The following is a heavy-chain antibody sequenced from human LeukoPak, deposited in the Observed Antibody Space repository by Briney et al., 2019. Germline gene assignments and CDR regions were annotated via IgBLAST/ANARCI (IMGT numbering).Heavy chain of an antibody. CDR1: GFTFDDYG. V-gene: IGHV3-20*01. D-gene: IGHD6-19*01. CDR2: INWNGGST. CDR3: ARAYGYSSGDAFDI. J-gene: IGHJ3*02. Sequence: PGGSLRLSCAASGFTFDDYGMSWVRQALGKGLEWVSGINWNGGSTSYIDSVKGGFTISRDNAKNSLYLQMNSLRAEDTALYHCARAYGYSSGDAFDIWGQGTLVTVSS.